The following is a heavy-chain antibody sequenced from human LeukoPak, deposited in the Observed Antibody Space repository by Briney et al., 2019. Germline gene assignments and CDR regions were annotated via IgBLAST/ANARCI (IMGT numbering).Heavy chain of an antibody. J-gene: IGHJ4*02. D-gene: IGHD3-9*01. V-gene: IGHV3-23*01. CDR2: FSGSVGRT. CDR1: GFTFSSYA. CDR3: ARLDKDFDY. Sequence: NPGGSLRLFRAASGFTFSSYAISWVRQPPGKGLEWLSCFSGSVGRTFFADSVKGRFTISRDNSKNTLYLQMNSLRAKDTAVYYCARLDKDFDYWGQGTLVTVSS.